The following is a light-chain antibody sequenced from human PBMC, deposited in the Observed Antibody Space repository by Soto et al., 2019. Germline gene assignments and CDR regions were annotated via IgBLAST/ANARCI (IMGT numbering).Light chain of an antibody. J-gene: IGKJ1*01. Sequence: LTHSHGTLAPSPGERATLFWMASQSVSNNYLAWYQQKPGQAPRLLIYGASNRATGIPDRFSGSGSGTDFTLTISRLEPDDIAVYYCLPYGSSGTFGHVGKVDVK. CDR3: LPYGSSGT. CDR2: GAS. V-gene: IGKV3-20*01. CDR1: QSVSNNY.